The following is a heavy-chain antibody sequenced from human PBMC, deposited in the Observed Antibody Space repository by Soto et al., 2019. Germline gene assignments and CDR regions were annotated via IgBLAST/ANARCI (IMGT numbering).Heavy chain of an antibody. CDR1: GGSISSTNHY. V-gene: IGHV4-39*01. D-gene: IGHD3-3*01. CDR3: ARQGWSAGGGMDV. Sequence: SETLSLTCTVSGGSISSTNHYWGWIRQPPGKGLEWIGSIYYSGSTYYNPSLKSRVTISVNTSKHQFSLKLNSVAAADTAMYHCARQGWSAGGGMDVWGQGTTVTVSS. CDR2: IYYSGST. J-gene: IGHJ6*02.